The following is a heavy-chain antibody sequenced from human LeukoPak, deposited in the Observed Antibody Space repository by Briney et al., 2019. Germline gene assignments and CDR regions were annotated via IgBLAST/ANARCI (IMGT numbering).Heavy chain of an antibody. Sequence: SETLSLTCAVSGGSISSGGYSWSWIRQPPGKGLEWIGYIYHSGSTYYNPSLKSRVTMSVDTSKNQFSLKLSSVTAADTAVYYCARDGRTVTTFFDYWGQGTLVTVSS. CDR2: IYHSGST. CDR1: GGSISSGGYS. D-gene: IGHD4-17*01. CDR3: ARDGRTVTTFFDY. V-gene: IGHV4-30-2*01. J-gene: IGHJ4*02.